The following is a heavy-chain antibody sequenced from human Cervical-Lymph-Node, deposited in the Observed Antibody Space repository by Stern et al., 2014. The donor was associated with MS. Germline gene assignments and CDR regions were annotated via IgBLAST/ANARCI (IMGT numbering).Heavy chain of an antibody. V-gene: IGHV3-11*01. Sequence: QVQLVESGGGLVKPGGSLRLSCAASGFTFSDYYMTWIRQAPGKGLQWLSYISTDGTTIYYADSVKGRFTVSRDNAKNSLYLQMNSLRAEDTAVYFCARDLVGSPAYWGQGSAVAVSS. CDR3: ARDLVGSPAY. J-gene: IGHJ4*02. CDR2: ISTDGTTI. D-gene: IGHD1-26*01. CDR1: GFTFSDYY.